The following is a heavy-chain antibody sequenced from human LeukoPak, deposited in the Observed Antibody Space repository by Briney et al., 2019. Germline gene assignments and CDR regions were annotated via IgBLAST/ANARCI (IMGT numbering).Heavy chain of an antibody. CDR3: ATQSGGNVY. CDR2: INSDGSST. D-gene: IGHD1-1*01. J-gene: IGHJ4*02. CDR1: GFTFSTYW. V-gene: IGHV3-74*01. Sequence: GGSLRLSCAASGFTFSTYWMHWVRQAPGKGLVWVSRINSDGSSTSYADSVKGRFTISRDNAKNTLFLHMNGLRAEDTAAYYCATQSGGNVYWGQGTLVTVSS.